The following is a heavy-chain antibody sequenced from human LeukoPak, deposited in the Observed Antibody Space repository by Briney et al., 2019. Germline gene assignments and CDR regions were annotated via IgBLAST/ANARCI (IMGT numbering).Heavy chain of an antibody. V-gene: IGHV3-21*01. Sequence: GGSLRLSCAASGFTFSSYSMNWVRQAPGKGLEWVSSISSSSSYIYYADSVKGRFTISRDNAKNSLYLQMNSLRAEDTAVYYSARDGGYCSSTSCYVFDYWGQGTLVTVSS. CDR2: ISSSSSYI. D-gene: IGHD2-2*01. J-gene: IGHJ4*02. CDR3: ARDGGYCSSTSCYVFDY. CDR1: GFTFSSYS.